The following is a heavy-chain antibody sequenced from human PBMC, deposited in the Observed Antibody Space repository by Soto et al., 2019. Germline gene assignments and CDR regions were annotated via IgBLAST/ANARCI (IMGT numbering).Heavy chain of an antibody. Sequence: ASVKVSCKASGYTFTSYGISWVRQAPGQGLEWMGWISAYNGNTNYAQKLQGRVTMTTDTSTSTAYMELRSLRSDDRAVYYCARSPRRGGSGRFDPWGQGTLVTVSS. CDR2: ISAYNGNT. CDR1: GYTFTSYG. CDR3: ARSPRRGGSGRFDP. D-gene: IGHD2-15*01. J-gene: IGHJ5*02. V-gene: IGHV1-18*01.